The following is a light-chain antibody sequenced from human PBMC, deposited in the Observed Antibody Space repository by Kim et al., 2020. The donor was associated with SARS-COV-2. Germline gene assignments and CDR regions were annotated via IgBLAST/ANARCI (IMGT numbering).Light chain of an antibody. CDR1: QSVSSN. Sequence: EIVMTQSPATLSVSLGERATLSCRATQSVSSNLAWYQQRPGQAPRLLIYDASTRATGVPARFSGSGSETEFTLTISSLQSEDFAVFYCKQYNSWPRTFGQGTKVDIK. V-gene: IGKV3-15*01. J-gene: IGKJ1*01. CDR3: KQYNSWPRT. CDR2: DAS.